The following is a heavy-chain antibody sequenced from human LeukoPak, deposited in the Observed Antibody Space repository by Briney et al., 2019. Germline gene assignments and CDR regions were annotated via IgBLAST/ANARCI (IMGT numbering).Heavy chain of an antibody. J-gene: IGHJ3*02. Sequence: SQTLSLTCTVSGGSISSGSCYWSSIRQPAGKGLEWIGRIYTSGSTNYNPSLKSRVTISVDTSKNQFSLKLSSVTAADTAVYYCARADRGYDGYNFRWAFDIWGQGTMVTVSS. D-gene: IGHD5-24*01. CDR2: IYTSGST. V-gene: IGHV4-61*02. CDR3: ARADRGYDGYNFRWAFDI. CDR1: GGSISSGSCY.